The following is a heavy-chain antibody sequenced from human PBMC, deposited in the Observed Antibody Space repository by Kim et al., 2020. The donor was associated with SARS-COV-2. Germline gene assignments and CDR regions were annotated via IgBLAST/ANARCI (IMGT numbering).Heavy chain of an antibody. J-gene: IGHJ4*02. Sequence: NPSLKSRLTIAVDTSKNQFSLKLSSVTAADTAVYYCASLMTTVTTSYFDYWGQGTLVTVSS. D-gene: IGHD4-17*01. V-gene: IGHV4-39*01. CDR3: ASLMTTVTTSYFDY.